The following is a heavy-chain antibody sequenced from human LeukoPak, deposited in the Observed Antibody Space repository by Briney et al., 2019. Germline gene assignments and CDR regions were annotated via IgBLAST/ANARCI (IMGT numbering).Heavy chain of an antibody. CDR1: GGSISSSSYY. CDR3: ARNGGYGSGDAFNYYYYYMDV. CDR2: IYYSGST. Sequence: PSETLSLTCTVSGGSISSSSYYWGWIRQPPGKGLEWIGSIYYSGSTYYNPSLKSRVTISVDTSKNQFSLKLSSVTAADTAVYYCARNGGYGSGDAFNYYYYYMDVWGKGTTVTISS. J-gene: IGHJ6*03. D-gene: IGHD3-10*01. V-gene: IGHV4-39*01.